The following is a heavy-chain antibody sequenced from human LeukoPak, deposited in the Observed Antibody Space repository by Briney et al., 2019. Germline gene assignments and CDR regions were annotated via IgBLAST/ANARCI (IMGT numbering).Heavy chain of an antibody. V-gene: IGHV3-23*01. D-gene: IGHD2-15*01. CDR1: GFALSSYA. J-gene: IGHJ4*02. CDR3: ARAPVTSCRGAFCYPFDI. CDR2: TSSSDAGT. Sequence: GGSLRLSCAASGFALSSYAMSWLRQAPGKGLEWVSATSSSDAGTYHAESVRGRFTISRDNSKNTLYLQMNSLRADDAAVYYCARAPVTSCRGAFCYPFDIWGQGTLVTVSS.